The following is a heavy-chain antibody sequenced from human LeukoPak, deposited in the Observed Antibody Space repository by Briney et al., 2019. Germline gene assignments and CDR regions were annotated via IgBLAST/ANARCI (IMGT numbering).Heavy chain of an antibody. J-gene: IGHJ4*02. CDR2: ISSSSSSI. Sequence: GGSLRLSCAASGFTLSSYSMNWVRQASGKGLEWVSSISSSSSSIYYADSVKGRFTISRDNAKNSLYLQMNSLRAEDTAVYYCARANPPGISFFDYWGQGTLVTVSS. D-gene: IGHD2-15*01. CDR3: ARANPPGISFFDY. V-gene: IGHV3-21*01. CDR1: GFTLSSYS.